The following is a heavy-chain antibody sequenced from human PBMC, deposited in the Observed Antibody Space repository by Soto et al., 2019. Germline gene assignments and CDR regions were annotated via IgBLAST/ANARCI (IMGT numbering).Heavy chain of an antibody. V-gene: IGHV1-69*04. CDR2: IIPILGIA. CDR1: GGTFSSYT. Sequence: GASVKVSCKASGGTFSSYTISWVRQAPGQGLEWMGRIIPILGIANYAQKFQGRVTITADKSTSTAYMELSSLRSEDTAVYYCARDEAAYSSSPLDAFDIWGQGTMVTVSS. CDR3: ARDEAAYSSSPLDAFDI. J-gene: IGHJ3*02. D-gene: IGHD6-6*01.